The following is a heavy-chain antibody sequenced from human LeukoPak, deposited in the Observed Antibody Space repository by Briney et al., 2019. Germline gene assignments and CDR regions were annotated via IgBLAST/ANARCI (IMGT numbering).Heavy chain of an antibody. J-gene: IGHJ4*02. V-gene: IGHV3-23*01. CDR3: AKDSASKWRTYFDY. CDR1: GFTFNNYA. CDR2: LSGSGGST. Sequence: GGSLRLSCEASGFTFNNYAMTWVRQAPGKGLEWVSTLSGSGGSTYYADSVKGRFTISRDDSKNTLFPQMNSLRAEDTALYYCAKDSASKWRTYFDYWGQGALVTVSS. D-gene: IGHD5-12*01.